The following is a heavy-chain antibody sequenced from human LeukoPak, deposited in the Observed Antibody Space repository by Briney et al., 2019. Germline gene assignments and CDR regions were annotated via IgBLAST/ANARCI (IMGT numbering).Heavy chain of an antibody. V-gene: IGHV3-7*01. J-gene: IGHJ6*02. Sequence: GGSLRLSCAASGFTSSSYWMSWVRQAPGKGLEWVANINQDGSEKYLVDSVKGRFTISRDKAKNSLYLQMNNLRVEDTAVYSCARDGSANYYGMDVWGQGTTVTVSS. CDR1: GFTSSSYW. CDR2: INQDGSEK. CDR3: ARDGSANYYGMDV.